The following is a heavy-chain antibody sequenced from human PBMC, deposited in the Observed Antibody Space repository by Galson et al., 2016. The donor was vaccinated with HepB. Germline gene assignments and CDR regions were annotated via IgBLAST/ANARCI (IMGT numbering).Heavy chain of an antibody. CDR3: AKDMDV. V-gene: IGHV3-7*03. Sequence: SLRLSCAASGFRFTSYWITWVRQAPGKGLEWVSSINGEGSAKNCEDTVKGRFTIFRDNAKNSALLQKNSLRDEDTVTYYCAKDMDVSGQGTTVTVSS. J-gene: IGHJ6*02. CDR1: GFRFTSYW. CDR2: INGEGSAK.